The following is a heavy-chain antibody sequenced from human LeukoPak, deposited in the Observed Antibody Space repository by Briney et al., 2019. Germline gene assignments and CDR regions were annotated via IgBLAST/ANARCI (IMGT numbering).Heavy chain of an antibody. CDR2: IYYSGST. J-gene: IGHJ6*03. Sequence: SQTLSLTCTVSGGSISSGDYYWSWIRQPPGKGLEWIGYIYYSGSTYYNPSLKSRVTISVDTSKNQFSLKLSSVTAADTAVYYCARDISFYYYYMDVWGKGTTVTVSS. CDR1: GGSISSGDYY. D-gene: IGHD6-6*01. CDR3: ARDISFYYYYMDV. V-gene: IGHV4-30-4*08.